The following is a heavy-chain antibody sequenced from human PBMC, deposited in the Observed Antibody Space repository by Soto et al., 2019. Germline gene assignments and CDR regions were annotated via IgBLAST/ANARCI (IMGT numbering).Heavy chain of an antibody. CDR1: GFTFSTYS. CDR2: ISSSSNTI. V-gene: IGHV3-48*02. CDR3: ARRKSYNSDY. Sequence: GGSLRLSCAASGFTFSTYSMNWVRQAPGKGLEWVSYISSSSNTIYYADSVKGRFTISRDNAKNSLYLQMNSLRDEDTAVYYCARRKSYNSDYWGQGTLVTVSS. D-gene: IGHD1-1*01. J-gene: IGHJ4*02.